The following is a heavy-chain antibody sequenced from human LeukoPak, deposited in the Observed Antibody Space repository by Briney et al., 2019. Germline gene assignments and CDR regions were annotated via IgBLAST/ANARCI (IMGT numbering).Heavy chain of an antibody. CDR1: GSTFSSYG. J-gene: IGHJ1*01. D-gene: IGHD3-22*01. Sequence: GGSLRLSCAASGSTFSSYGMHWVRQAPGKGLEWVAVISYDGSNKYYADSVKGRFTISRDNSKNTLYLQMNSLRAEDTAVYYCAKAKGVYYDSSGYPEYFQHWGQGTLVTVSS. V-gene: IGHV3-30*18. CDR2: ISYDGSNK. CDR3: AKAKGVYYDSSGYPEYFQH.